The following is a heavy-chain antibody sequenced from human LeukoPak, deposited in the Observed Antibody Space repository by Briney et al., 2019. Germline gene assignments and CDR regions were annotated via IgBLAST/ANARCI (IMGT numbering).Heavy chain of an antibody. CDR3: ARGVLSSSSSRTLPYYYYYTDV. J-gene: IGHJ6*03. V-gene: IGHV1-69*05. Sequence: ASVKVSCEASGGTFSSYAISWVRQAPGQGLEWMGGIIPIFGTANYAQKFQGRVTITTDESTSTAYMELSSLRSEDTAVYYCARGVLSSSSSRTLPYYYYYTDVWGKGTTVTVSS. CDR1: GGTFSSYA. D-gene: IGHD6-6*01. CDR2: IIPIFGTA.